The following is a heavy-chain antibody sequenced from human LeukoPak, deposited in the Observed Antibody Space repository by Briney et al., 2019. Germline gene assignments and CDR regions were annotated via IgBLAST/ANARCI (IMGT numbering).Heavy chain of an antibody. CDR1: GFTFSSYA. J-gene: IGHJ4*02. D-gene: IGHD5-12*01. CDR2: ISYDGSNK. V-gene: IGHV3-30*01. CDR3: ARDGGYSGYDPHFDY. Sequence: GGSLRLSCAASGFTFSSYAMHWVRQAPGKGLEWVAVISYDGSNKYYADSVKGRFTISRDNSKNTLYLQMNSLRAEDTAVYYCARDGGYSGYDPHFDYWGRGTLVTVSS.